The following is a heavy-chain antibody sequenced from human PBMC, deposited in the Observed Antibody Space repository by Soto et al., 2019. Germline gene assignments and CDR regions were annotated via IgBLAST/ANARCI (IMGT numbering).Heavy chain of an antibody. J-gene: IGHJ4*02. CDR2: IYYSGST. Sequence: SEPLSLTCTVSVGSISSSSYYWGWIRQPPGKGLEWIGSIYYSGSTYYNPSLKSRVTISVDTSKNQFSLKLSSVTAADTAVYYCARDYSRSLGVYFDYWGQGTLVTVSS. D-gene: IGHD6-13*01. CDR3: ARDYSRSLGVYFDY. CDR1: VGSISSSSYY. V-gene: IGHV4-39*02.